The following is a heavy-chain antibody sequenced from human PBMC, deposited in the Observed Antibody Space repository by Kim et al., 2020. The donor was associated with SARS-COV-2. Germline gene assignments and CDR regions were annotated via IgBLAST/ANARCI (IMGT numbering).Heavy chain of an antibody. V-gene: IGHV4-4*02. Sequence: PSLKSRVTVSVDKSKNQCSLKLSSVTAADTAVYYCARAVWFGELLDYYFDYWGQGTLVTVSS. D-gene: IGHD3-10*01. CDR3: ARAVWFGELLDYYFDY. J-gene: IGHJ4*02.